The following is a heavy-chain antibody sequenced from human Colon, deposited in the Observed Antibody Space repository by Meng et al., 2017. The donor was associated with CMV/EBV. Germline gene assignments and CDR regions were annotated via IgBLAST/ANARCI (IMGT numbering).Heavy chain of an antibody. Sequence: SETLSLTCSFSDDSITYYHWTWIRQPPGKGLEWIGYISYSGSTNYNPFLKSRVTISIDSSKSQFSLNLTSVTAADTAVYYCVAVGRFLDYWGQGTLVTVSS. CDR3: VAVGRFLDY. V-gene: IGHV4-59*01. CDR2: ISYSGST. CDR1: DDSITYYH. J-gene: IGHJ4*02. D-gene: IGHD3-3*01.